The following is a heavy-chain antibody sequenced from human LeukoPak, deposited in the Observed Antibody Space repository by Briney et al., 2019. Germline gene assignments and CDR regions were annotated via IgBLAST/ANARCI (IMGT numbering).Heavy chain of an antibody. CDR3: ARYYYDSSGKGAFDI. J-gene: IGHJ3*02. CDR2: INPNSGVS. CDR1: GYTFTDYF. Sequence: GASVKVSCKASGYTFTDYFIHWVRQAPGQGLEWMGRINPNSGVSNYAQKFQGRVTTTRDTSISTAYMELSRLRSDDTAVFYCARYYYDSSGKGAFDIWGQGTMVTVSS. D-gene: IGHD3-22*01. V-gene: IGHV1-2*06.